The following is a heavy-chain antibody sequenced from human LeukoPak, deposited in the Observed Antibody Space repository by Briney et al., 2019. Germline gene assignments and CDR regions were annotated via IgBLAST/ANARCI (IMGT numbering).Heavy chain of an antibody. Sequence: SETLSLTCAVYGGSFSGYYWSWIRQPPGKGLEWIGEINHSGSTNYNPSLKSRVTISVDTSKNQFSLKLSSVTAADTAVYYCARRVSATIFGVVIRPGGWFDPWGQGTLVTVSS. J-gene: IGHJ5*02. V-gene: IGHV4-34*01. CDR3: ARRVSATIFGVVIRPGGWFDP. CDR1: GGSFSGYY. CDR2: INHSGST. D-gene: IGHD3-3*01.